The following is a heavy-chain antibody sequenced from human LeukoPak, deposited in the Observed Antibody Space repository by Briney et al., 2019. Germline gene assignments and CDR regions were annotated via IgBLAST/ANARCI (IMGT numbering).Heavy chain of an antibody. CDR2: IYHSGST. J-gene: IGHJ6*03. D-gene: IGHD4-17*01. Sequence: SETLSLTCAVYGGSFSGCYWSWIRQPPGKGLEWIGEIYHSGSTNYNPSLKSRVTISVDKSKKQFSLKLSSVTAADTAVYYCARTDYGYYYYMAVWGKGTTVTVSS. V-gene: IGHV4-34*01. CDR1: GGSFSGCY. CDR3: ARTDYGYYYYMAV.